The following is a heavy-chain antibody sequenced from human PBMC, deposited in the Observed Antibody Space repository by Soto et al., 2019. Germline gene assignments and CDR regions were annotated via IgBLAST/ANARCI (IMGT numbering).Heavy chain of an antibody. D-gene: IGHD3-10*01. J-gene: IGHJ5*02. CDR3: ARDRPGISVIRAVKTYNYFDP. Sequence: ASVKVSCKASGYNFLTYGISWLRQAPGRGLEWMGRISTDNTHRSYAQNFQERVTMTTDTSTDTAYMELRSLRSDDTAIYYCARDRPGISVIRAVKTYNYFDPWGQGTLVTVSS. CDR1: GYNFLTYG. V-gene: IGHV1-18*01. CDR2: ISTDNTHR.